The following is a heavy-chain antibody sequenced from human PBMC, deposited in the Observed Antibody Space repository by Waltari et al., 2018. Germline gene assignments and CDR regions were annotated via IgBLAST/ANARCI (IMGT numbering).Heavy chain of an antibody. V-gene: IGHV1-8*01. CDR1: GYTFTRYD. J-gene: IGHJ4*02. CDR2: MNPNSGNT. Sequence: QVQLVQSGAEVKKPGASVKVSCKASGYTFTRYDINWVRQATGQGLEWMGWMNPNSGNTGYAQKFQGRVTMTRNTSISTAYMELSSLRSEDTAVYYCARGTFYYDSSGYYSFNFDYWGQGTLVTVSS. CDR3: ARGTFYYDSSGYYSFNFDY. D-gene: IGHD3-22*01.